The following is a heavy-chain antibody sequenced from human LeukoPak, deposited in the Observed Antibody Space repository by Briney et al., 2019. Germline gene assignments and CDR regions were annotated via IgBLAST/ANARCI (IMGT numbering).Heavy chain of an antibody. Sequence: GGSLRLSCAASGFTFSDYAMSWVRQAPGKGLDWVSAISGSGGSTYYADSVKGRFTVSRDNSKNTVYLQMDSLRVEETAVYYCAKDNREGYSYGFVFESWGQGTLVTVSS. D-gene: IGHD5-18*01. CDR3: AKDNREGYSYGFVFES. CDR2: ISGSGGST. CDR1: GFTFSDYA. J-gene: IGHJ4*02. V-gene: IGHV3-23*01.